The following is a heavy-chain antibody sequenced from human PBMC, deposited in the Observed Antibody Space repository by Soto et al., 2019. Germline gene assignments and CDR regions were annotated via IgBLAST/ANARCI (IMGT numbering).Heavy chain of an antibody. CDR1: GYTFTSYG. V-gene: IGHV1-18*01. CDR3: ARGGYSSGWPFDY. Sequence: ASVKVSCKASGYTFTSYGISWLQQSPGQGLEWMGWISTYSGNTNYAQKLQARVTMTTDTSTSTAYMELGSLRSDDTAVYYCARGGYSSGWPFDYWGQGTLVTVSS. J-gene: IGHJ4*02. D-gene: IGHD6-19*01. CDR2: ISTYSGNT.